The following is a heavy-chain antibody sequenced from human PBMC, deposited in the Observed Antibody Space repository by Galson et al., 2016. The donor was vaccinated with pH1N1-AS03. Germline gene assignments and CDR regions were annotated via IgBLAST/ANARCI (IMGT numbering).Heavy chain of an antibody. J-gene: IGHJ3*02. V-gene: IGHV3-23*01. D-gene: IGHD5-24*01. CDR2: ISDSGSTT. CDR3: ATVNAEMDDAFDI. Sequence: LRLSCAASGLRFSNHVMSWVRQAPGKGLHWVSTISDSGSTTYHGDSVKGRFTTSRDNSQNTLFLHMNSLRAEDTALYYCATVNAEMDDAFDIWGRGTVVTVSS. CDR1: GLRFSNHV.